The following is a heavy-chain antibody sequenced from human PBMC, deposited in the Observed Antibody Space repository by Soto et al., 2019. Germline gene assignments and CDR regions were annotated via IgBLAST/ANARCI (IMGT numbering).Heavy chain of an antibody. CDR2: IYYSGST. CDR3: ARLLAAADIWFDP. Sequence: KPSETLSLTCTVSGGSISSSSYYWGWIRQPPGKGLEWIGSIYYSGSTYYNPSLKSRVTISVDTSKNQFSLKLSSVTAADTAVYYCARLLAAADIWFDPWGQGTLVTVS. D-gene: IGHD6-13*01. V-gene: IGHV4-39*01. J-gene: IGHJ5*02. CDR1: GGSISSSSYY.